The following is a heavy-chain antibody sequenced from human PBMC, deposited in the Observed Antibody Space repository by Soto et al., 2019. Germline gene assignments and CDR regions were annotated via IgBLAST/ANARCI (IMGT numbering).Heavy chain of an antibody. CDR3: ARGLCTGGTCYGLTVDF. D-gene: IGHD2-15*01. Sequence: QVQLVQSGAEVKKPGASVKVSCKASGYIFISHDINWVRHVPGQGFEWMGWMSPFSGNTGSAQKFQGRVSLTRNTSINTSYMELSSLTSDDTAVYYCARGLCTGGTCYGLTVDFWGQGTTVTVSS. J-gene: IGHJ3*01. CDR2: MSPFSGNT. V-gene: IGHV1-8*01. CDR1: GYIFISHD.